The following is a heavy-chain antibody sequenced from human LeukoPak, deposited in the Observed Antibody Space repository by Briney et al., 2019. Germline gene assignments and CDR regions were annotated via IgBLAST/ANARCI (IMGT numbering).Heavy chain of an antibody. CDR2: IYPGDSEA. CDR3: ASLRSYSDAFDI. Sequence: GESLKISCMGSGYSFTSYWIGWVRQMPGKGLEWMGIIYPGDSEAGYSPSFQGQVTISADKSISTAYLQWSSLKASDTAMYYCASLRSYSDAFDIWGQGTMVTVSS. V-gene: IGHV5-51*01. D-gene: IGHD2-21*01. CDR1: GYSFTSYW. J-gene: IGHJ3*02.